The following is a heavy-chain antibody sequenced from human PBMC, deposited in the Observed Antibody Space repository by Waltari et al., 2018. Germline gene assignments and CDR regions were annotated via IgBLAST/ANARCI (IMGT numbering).Heavy chain of an antibody. CDR3: ARDSGSYYRHLVRSFDY. CDR2: ISWNSGSI. Sequence: EVQLVESGGGLVQPGRSLRLSCAASGFTFDDYAMHWVRQAPGKGLEWVSGISWNSGSIGYADSVKGRFTISRDNAKNSLYLQMNSLRAEDTAVYYCARDSGSYYRHLVRSFDYWGQGTLVTVSS. D-gene: IGHD1-26*01. CDR1: GFTFDDYA. V-gene: IGHV3-9*01. J-gene: IGHJ4*02.